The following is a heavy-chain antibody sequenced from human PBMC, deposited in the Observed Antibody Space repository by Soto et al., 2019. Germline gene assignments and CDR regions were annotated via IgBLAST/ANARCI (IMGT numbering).Heavy chain of an antibody. CDR3: ARDGYYYDSSGYPSLADAFDI. CDR1: GYTFTSYY. V-gene: IGHV1-46*01. Sequence: ASVKVSCKASGYTFTSYYMHWVRQAPGQGLEWMGIINPSGGSTSYAQKFQGRVTMTRDTSTSTVYMELSSLRSEDTAVYYCARDGYYYDSSGYPSLADAFDIWGQGTMVTVSS. D-gene: IGHD3-22*01. J-gene: IGHJ3*02. CDR2: INPSGGST.